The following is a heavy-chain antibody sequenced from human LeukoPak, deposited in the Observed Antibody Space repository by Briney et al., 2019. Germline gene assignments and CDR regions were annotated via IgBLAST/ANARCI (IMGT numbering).Heavy chain of an antibody. Sequence: SEILSLTCAVFGGSFSDYYWKWIRQPPGKGLEWIGEINQSGGTDYNPSLKSRVTISVDTSKKQFSLNLSSVTAADTAVYYCAKAGLRFFDWSQNYYYAMDVWGQGTTVTVSS. CDR2: INQSGGT. CDR1: GGSFSDYY. J-gene: IGHJ6*02. CDR3: AKAGLRFFDWSQNYYYAMDV. D-gene: IGHD3-9*01. V-gene: IGHV4-34*01.